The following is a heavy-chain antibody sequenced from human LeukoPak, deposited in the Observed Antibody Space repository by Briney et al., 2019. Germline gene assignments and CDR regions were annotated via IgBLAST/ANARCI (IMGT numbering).Heavy chain of an antibody. D-gene: IGHD6-6*01. Sequence: GESLKISCKGSGYSFTSYWIGWVRQMPGKGLEWMGIIYPGDSDTRYSPSFQGRVTISADKSISTAYLQWSSLKASDTAMYYCARQRSSSTRFVDYWGQGTLVTVSS. J-gene: IGHJ4*02. CDR1: GYSFTSYW. V-gene: IGHV5-51*01. CDR3: ARQRSSSTRFVDY. CDR2: IYPGDSDT.